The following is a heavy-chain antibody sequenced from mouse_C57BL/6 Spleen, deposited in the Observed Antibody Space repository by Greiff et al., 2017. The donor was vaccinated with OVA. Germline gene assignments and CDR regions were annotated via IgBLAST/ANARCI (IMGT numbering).Heavy chain of an antibody. V-gene: IGHV5-4*01. Sequence: EVKLQESGGGLVKPGGSLKLSCAASGFTFSSYAMSWVRQTPEKRLEWVATISDGGSYTYYPDNVKGRFTISRDNAKNNLYLQMSHLKSEDTAMYYCARDTGVYYYAMDYWGQGTSVTVSS. J-gene: IGHJ4*01. CDR1: GFTFSSYA. CDR2: ISDGGSYT. CDR3: ARDTGVYYYAMDY.